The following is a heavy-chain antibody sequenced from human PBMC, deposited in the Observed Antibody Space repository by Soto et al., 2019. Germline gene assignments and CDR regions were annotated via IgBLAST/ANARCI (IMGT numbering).Heavy chain of an antibody. CDR1: GFIFSSYA. V-gene: IGHV3-64*01. J-gene: IGHJ4*02. CDR3: ARGGFDVWSAYYTGFDS. Sequence: EVQLAESGGGLVQARGSLRLSCAASGFIFSSYAMHWVRQAPGKGLEYVSAISSNGVSTYYANSVKGRFTISRDNSKNTLYLQMDSLRPEDRAVYYCARGGFDVWSAYYTGFDSWGQGTLVTVSS. CDR2: ISSNGVST. D-gene: IGHD3-3*01.